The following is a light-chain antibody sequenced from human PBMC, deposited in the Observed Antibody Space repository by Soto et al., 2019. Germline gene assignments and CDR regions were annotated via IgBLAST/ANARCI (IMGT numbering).Light chain of an antibody. Sequence: QSALTQPPSASGSPGQSVTISCTGTSSDVGGYKYVSWYQQYPGKAPKLMIYEVSKRPSGVPDRFSGSKSGDTASLTVSGLQAEDEADYYCSSYEGSNNYVFGTGTKVTVL. J-gene: IGLJ1*01. CDR3: SSYEGSNNYV. V-gene: IGLV2-8*01. CDR2: EVS. CDR1: SSDVGGYKY.